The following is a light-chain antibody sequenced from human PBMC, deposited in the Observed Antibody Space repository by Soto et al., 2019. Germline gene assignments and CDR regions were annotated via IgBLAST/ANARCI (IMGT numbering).Light chain of an antibody. V-gene: IGLV2-14*03. CDR1: SSDVGGYNY. Sequence: QSVLPQPASVSGSPGQSITISCTGTSSDVGGYNYVSWYQQHPGKGPKLMIYEVSNRPSGVSNRFSGSKSGNTATLTISGLQAEDEADYYCGSYTSTTTRVFGTGTKVTVL. J-gene: IGLJ1*01. CDR2: EVS. CDR3: GSYTSTTTRV.